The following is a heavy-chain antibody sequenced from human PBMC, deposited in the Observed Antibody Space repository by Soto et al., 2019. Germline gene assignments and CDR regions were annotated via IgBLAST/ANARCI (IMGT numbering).Heavy chain of an antibody. CDR3: ARDDSFWQQPDY. Sequence: GASVKVSCKASGYTFTSYYMHWVRQAPGQGLEWMGIINPSGGSTSYAQKFQGRVTMTRDTSTSTVYMELGSLRSEDTAVYYCARDDSFWQQPDYWGQGTLVTVSS. V-gene: IGHV1-46*01. D-gene: IGHD6-13*01. J-gene: IGHJ4*02. CDR2: INPSGGST. CDR1: GYTFTSYY.